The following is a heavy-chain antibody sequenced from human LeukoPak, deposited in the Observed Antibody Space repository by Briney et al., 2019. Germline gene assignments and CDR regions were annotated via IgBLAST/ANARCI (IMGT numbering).Heavy chain of an antibody. CDR1: GGTFSSYA. V-gene: IGHV1-69*05. J-gene: IGHJ4*02. CDR2: IIPIFGTA. D-gene: IGHD3-3*01. Sequence: SVKVSCKASGGTFSSYAISWVRQAPGQGLEWMGGIIPIFGTANYAQKFQGRVTITTDESTSTASEDTAVYYCATPRTGHDFWSGYYPFDYWGQGTLVTVSS. CDR3: ATPRTGHDFWSGYYPFDY.